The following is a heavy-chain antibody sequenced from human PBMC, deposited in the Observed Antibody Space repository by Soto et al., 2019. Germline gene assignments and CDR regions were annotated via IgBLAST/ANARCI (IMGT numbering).Heavy chain of an antibody. CDR1: GFTFSSYS. D-gene: IGHD5-18*01. J-gene: IGHJ6*02. Sequence: GGSLRLSCAASGFTFSSYSMNWVRQAPGKGLEWVSSISSSSSYIYYADSVKGRFTISRDNAKNSLYLQMNSLRAEDTAVYYCARDEADGYMVTGYYYYGMDVWGQGTTVTVSS. CDR3: ARDEADGYMVTGYYYYGMDV. CDR2: ISSSSSYI. V-gene: IGHV3-21*01.